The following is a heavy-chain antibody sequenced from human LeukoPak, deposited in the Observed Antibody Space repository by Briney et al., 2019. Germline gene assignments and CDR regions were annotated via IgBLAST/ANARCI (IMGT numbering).Heavy chain of an antibody. CDR3: TRARSEYYDSSGWDY. D-gene: IGHD3-22*01. CDR2: INFDGRNT. Sequence: GGSLRLSCAVSGFMFRDYWMHWVRHAPGKGLVWVSRINFDGRNTNYADSVRGRFTISRDNAKNTAYLQMNNLRVEDTALFYCTRARSEYYDSSGWDYWGQGTQVTVSS. CDR1: GFMFRDYW. J-gene: IGHJ4*02. V-gene: IGHV3-74*01.